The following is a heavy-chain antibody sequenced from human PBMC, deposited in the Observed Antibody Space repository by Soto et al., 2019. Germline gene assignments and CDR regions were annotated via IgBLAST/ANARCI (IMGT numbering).Heavy chain of an antibody. Sequence: GGSLRLSCAASGFTVSSNYMSWVRQTPGKGLEWVSVIYSGGSTYYADSVKGRFTISRDNSKNTLYLQMNSLRAEDTAVYYCARDSVLLWFGEGYYMDVWGKGTTVTVSS. J-gene: IGHJ6*03. D-gene: IGHD3-10*01. CDR2: IYSGGST. CDR3: ARDSVLLWFGEGYYMDV. V-gene: IGHV3-66*01. CDR1: GFTVSSNY.